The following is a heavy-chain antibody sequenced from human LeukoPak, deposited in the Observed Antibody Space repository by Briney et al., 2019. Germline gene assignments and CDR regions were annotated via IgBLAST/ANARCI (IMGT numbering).Heavy chain of an antibody. V-gene: IGHV6-1*01. D-gene: IGHD2-2*01. CDR1: GDSVSSNSAA. Sequence: SQTLSLTCAISGDSVSSNSAAWNWIRQSPSRGLEWLGRTYYRSKWYNDYAVSVKSRITINPDTSKNQFSLKLSSVTAADTAVYYCARLYQSSLGYCSSTSCYGGGYYFDYWGQGTLVTVSS. CDR3: ARLYQSSLGYCSSTSCYGGGYYFDY. CDR2: TYYRSKWYN. J-gene: IGHJ4*02.